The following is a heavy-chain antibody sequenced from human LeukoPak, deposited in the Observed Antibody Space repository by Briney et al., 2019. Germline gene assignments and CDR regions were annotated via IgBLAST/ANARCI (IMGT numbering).Heavy chain of an antibody. D-gene: IGHD3-22*01. CDR3: ARGDSSGYYLNY. CDR2: IYSGGST. V-gene: IGHV3-53*01. CDR1: GFTVSGNY. J-gene: IGHJ4*02. Sequence: GGSLRLSCAASGFTVSGNYMSWVRQAPGMGLEWVSVIYSGGSTYYADSVKGRFTISRDNSKNSQYLQMNSLRAEDTAVYYCARGDSSGYYLNYWGQGTLVTVSS.